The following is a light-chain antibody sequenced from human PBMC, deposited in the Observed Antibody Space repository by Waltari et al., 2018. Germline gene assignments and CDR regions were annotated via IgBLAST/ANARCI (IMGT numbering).Light chain of an antibody. CDR1: QSVFFNSNKKKY. V-gene: IGKV4-1*01. J-gene: IGKJ2*01. CDR3: QQYYGIPYT. Sequence: DIVLTQSPDSLAVSLGERATNSCKSSQSVFFNSNKKKYLTWYQQKAGQPPKLLIYGASTRESVVPDRFSGSGSGTDFTLTISSLQAEDVAVYYCQQYYGIPYTFGQGTKLEIK. CDR2: GAS.